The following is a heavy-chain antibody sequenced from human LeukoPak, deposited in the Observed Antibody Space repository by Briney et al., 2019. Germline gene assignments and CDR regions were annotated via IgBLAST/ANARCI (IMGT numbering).Heavy chain of an antibody. CDR1: GGSLSGYY. CDR3: ARLGSSWFDY. D-gene: IGHD6-13*01. V-gene: IGHV4-34*01. Sequence: SETLSLTCAVYGGSLSGYYWSWIRQPPGKGLEWIGEINHSGSTNYNPSLKSRVTISVDTSKNQFSLKLSSVTAADTAVYYCARLGSSWFDYWGQGTLVTVSS. CDR2: INHSGST. J-gene: IGHJ4*02.